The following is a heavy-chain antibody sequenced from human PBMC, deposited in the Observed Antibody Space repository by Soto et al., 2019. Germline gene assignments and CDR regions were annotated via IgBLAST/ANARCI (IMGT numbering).Heavy chain of an antibody. V-gene: IGHV4-39*01. J-gene: IGHJ4*02. D-gene: IGHD4-17*01. CDR2: IHLGGRT. Sequence: NPSETLSLTCTVSGGSMSSSSYYWGWIRQPPGKGLEWIGSIHLGGRTYYNPSLKSRLTMSVDTSKKQLSLKLSSLTTADTAVYYCARQPNYDYGDFGPSDYWGPGTLVTVSS. CDR1: GGSMSSSSYY. CDR3: ARQPNYDYGDFGPSDY.